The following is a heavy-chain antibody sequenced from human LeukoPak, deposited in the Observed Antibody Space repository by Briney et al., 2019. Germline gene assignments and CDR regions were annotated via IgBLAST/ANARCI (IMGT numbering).Heavy chain of an antibody. CDR3: ATEIIRRYNGSRQDGMDV. J-gene: IGHJ6*02. V-gene: IGHV3-30*02. CDR1: GFTFSNYG. CDR2: ILNDGINK. Sequence: GGSLGGDCVASGFTFSNYGMHWVRQGPGKGLKWVAVILNDGINKNYADSVKGRFTISRDNSKNTLYLQMNSLRGEDTALYYCATEIIRRYNGSRQDGMDVWGQGTTVTVSS. D-gene: IGHD1-26*01.